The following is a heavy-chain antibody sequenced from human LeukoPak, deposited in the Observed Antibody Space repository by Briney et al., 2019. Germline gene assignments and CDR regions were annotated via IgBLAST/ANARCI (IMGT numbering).Heavy chain of an antibody. CDR2: IKSKTDGGTT. D-gene: IGHD1-7*01. V-gene: IGHV3-15*01. CDR3: TSTRPITGTTGY. CDR1: GFTFSSYG. J-gene: IGHJ4*02. Sequence: GGSLRLSCAASGFTFSSYGMHWVRQAPGKGLEWVGRIKSKTDGGTTDYAAPVKGRFTISRDDSKNTLYLQMNSLKTEDTAVYYCTSTRPITGTTGYWGQGTLVTVSS.